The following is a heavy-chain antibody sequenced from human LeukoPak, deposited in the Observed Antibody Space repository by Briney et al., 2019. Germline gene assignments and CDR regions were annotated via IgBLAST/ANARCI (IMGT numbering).Heavy chain of an antibody. V-gene: IGHV3-7*01. D-gene: IGHD3-9*01. CDR3: ARDYTYYDILTVYPYCYFAL. CDR1: GFTFSSYW. CDR2: IKQDGSEK. Sequence: PGGSLRLSCAASGFTFSSYWMSWVRQAPGKGLEWVANIKQDGSEKYYVDSVKGRFTISRDNAKNSLYLQMKSLRAEDTAVYYCARDYTYYDILTVYPYCYFALWGRGTLVTVSS. J-gene: IGHJ2*01.